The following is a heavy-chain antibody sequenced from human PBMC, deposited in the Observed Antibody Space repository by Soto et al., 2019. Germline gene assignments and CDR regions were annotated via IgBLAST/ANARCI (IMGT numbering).Heavy chain of an antibody. J-gene: IGHJ4*02. CDR2: IYYSGST. CDR3: ASAGVRDITRPWSLVDY. D-gene: IGHD1-20*01. Sequence: PSETLSLTCTVSGGSISSSSYYWGWIRQPPGKGLEWIGSIYYSGSTYYNPSLKSRVTISVDTSKNQFSLTLSSVTAAGTAVYYCASAGVRDITRPWSLVDYWGQGTLVTVSS. CDR1: GGSISSSSYY. V-gene: IGHV4-39*01.